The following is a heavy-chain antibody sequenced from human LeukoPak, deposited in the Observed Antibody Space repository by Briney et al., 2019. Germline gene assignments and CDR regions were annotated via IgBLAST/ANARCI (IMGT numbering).Heavy chain of an antibody. CDR1: GGSISSGDYY. CDR2: IYYSGST. CDR3: ARHLTMSGSCPFDP. V-gene: IGHV4-30-4*01. J-gene: IGHJ5*02. D-gene: IGHD1-26*01. Sequence: SETLSLTCTVSGGSISSGDYYWSWVRQPPGKGLEWIGYIYYSGSTYYNPSLKSRVTISVDTSKQQISLKLSSVTAADTAVYYCARHLTMSGSCPFDPWGQGTLVTVSS.